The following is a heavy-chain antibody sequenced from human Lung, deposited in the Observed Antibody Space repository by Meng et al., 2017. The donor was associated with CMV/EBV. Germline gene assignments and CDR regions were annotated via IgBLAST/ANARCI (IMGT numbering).Heavy chain of an antibody. CDR1: GYTFTGYY. D-gene: IGHD3-22*01. J-gene: IGHJ4*02. V-gene: IGHV1-69*04. CDR3: ARDHDSSGYFNDY. Sequence: SVKVSXKASGYTFTGYYIHWVRQAPGQGLEWMGRIIPILGIANYAQKFQGRVTITADKSTSTAYMELSSLRSEDTAVYYCARDHDSSGYFNDYWGQGTLVTVSS. CDR2: IIPILGIA.